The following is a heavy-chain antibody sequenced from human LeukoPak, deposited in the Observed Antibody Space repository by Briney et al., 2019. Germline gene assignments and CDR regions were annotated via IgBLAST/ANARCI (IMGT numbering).Heavy chain of an antibody. V-gene: IGHV3-23*01. D-gene: IGHD6-13*01. CDR1: GITFSSYA. J-gene: IGHJ3*02. CDR2: ISGSGGST. CDR3: ARVKQQLDAFDI. Sequence: GGSLRLSCAASGITFSSYAMSWVRQAPGKGLEWVSAISGSGGSTYYADSVKGRFTISRDNAKNSLYLQMNSLRAEDTALYYCARVKQQLDAFDIWGQGTMVTVSS.